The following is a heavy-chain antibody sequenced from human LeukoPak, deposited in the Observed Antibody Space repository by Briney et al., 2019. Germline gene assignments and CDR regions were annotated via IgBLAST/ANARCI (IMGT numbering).Heavy chain of an antibody. V-gene: IGHV1-18*01. CDR3: ARGEIVVVPAASCYYYYGMDV. J-gene: IGHJ6*02. CDR2: ISAYNGNT. CDR1: GYTFTSYG. Sequence: ASVKVSCKASGYTFTSYGISWVRQAPGQGLEWMGWISAYNGNTNYAQKLQGRVTMTTDTSTSTAYMELRSLRSDDTAVYYCARGEIVVVPAASCYYYYGMDVWGQGTTVTVSS. D-gene: IGHD2-2*01.